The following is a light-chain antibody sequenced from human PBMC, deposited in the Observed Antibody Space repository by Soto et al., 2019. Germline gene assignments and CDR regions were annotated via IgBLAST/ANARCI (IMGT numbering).Light chain of an antibody. J-gene: IGKJ5*01. CDR1: QDISNY. V-gene: IGKV1-33*01. CDR3: QQYYSYPT. CDR2: DAS. Sequence: DIQMTQSPSSLSASVGDRVTITCQASQDISNYLNWYQQKPGKAPKLLIYDASNLETGVPSRFSGSGSGTDFTLTISCLQSEDFATYYCQQYYSYPTFGQGTRLRL.